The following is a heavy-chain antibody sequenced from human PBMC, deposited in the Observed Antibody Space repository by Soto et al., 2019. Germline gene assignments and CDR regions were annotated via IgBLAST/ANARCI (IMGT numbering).Heavy chain of an antibody. Sequence: QVQLQESGPGLVKPSETLSLTCTVSGGSISSYYWSWIRQPPGKGLEWIGYIYYSGSTNYNPSHKSRLTISVDTSKNQFSLKLSSVTAADTAVYYCARRSRYRGDSGYERWFDPWGQGTLVTVSS. D-gene: IGHD5-12*01. J-gene: IGHJ5*02. CDR2: IYYSGST. V-gene: IGHV4-59*08. CDR1: GGSISSYY. CDR3: ARRSRYRGDSGYERWFDP.